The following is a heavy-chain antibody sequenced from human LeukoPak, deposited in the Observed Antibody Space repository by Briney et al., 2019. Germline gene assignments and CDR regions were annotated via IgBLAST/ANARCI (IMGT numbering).Heavy chain of an antibody. J-gene: IGHJ4*02. Sequence: GGSLRLSCAASGFTFSSYAMSWVRQAPGKGLEWVSAISGSGGSTYYADSVKGRFTISRDNSKNTLYLQMNSLRAEDTAVYYCARDRGNGWNHPVDWGQGTLVTVSS. CDR2: ISGSGGST. CDR3: ARDRGNGWNHPVD. V-gene: IGHV3-23*01. D-gene: IGHD6-19*01. CDR1: GFTFSSYA.